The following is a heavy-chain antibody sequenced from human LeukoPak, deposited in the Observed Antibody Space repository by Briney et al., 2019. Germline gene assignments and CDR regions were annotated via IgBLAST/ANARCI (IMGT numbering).Heavy chain of an antibody. V-gene: IGHV3-7*05. J-gene: IGHJ4*02. CDR3: AKGDSPPHKAQTYDSSGYYYDY. CDR1: GFIFRNYW. D-gene: IGHD3-22*01. CDR2: INHDGRDK. Sequence: GGSLRLSCVASGFIFRNYWMSWVRQAPGKGLEWVANINHDGRDKNYVDSVKGRFTISRDNAKSSLYLQMNSLRAEDTAVYYCAKGDSPPHKAQTYDSSGYYYDYWGQGTLVTVSS.